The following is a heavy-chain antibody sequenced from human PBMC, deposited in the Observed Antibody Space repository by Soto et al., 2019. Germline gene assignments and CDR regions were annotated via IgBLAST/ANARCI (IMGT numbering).Heavy chain of an antibody. CDR2: IYYSGST. J-gene: IGHJ5*02. V-gene: IGHV4-59*01. D-gene: IGHD2-15*01. CDR1: CGSIISYY. CDR3: AREGDCSGGSCYSFWFDP. Sequence: SETLSLTCTFSCGSIISYYWSWIRQPPGKGLEWIGYIYYSGSTNYNPSLKSRVTISVDTSKNQFSLKLSSVTAADTAVYYCAREGDCSGGSCYSFWFDPWGQGTLVTVSS.